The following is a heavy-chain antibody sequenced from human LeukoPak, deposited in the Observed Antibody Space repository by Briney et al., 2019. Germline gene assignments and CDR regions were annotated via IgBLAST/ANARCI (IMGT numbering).Heavy chain of an antibody. V-gene: IGHV3-30*18. Sequence: GGPLRLSCAASGFTFSSYGMHWVRQAPGKGLEWVAVISYDGSNKYYADSVQGRFTISRDNSKNTLYLQMNSLRAEDTAVYYCAKAEGGYYYYGMDVWGQGTTVTVSS. D-gene: IGHD1-14*01. J-gene: IGHJ6*02. CDR3: AKAEGGYYYYGMDV. CDR2: ISYDGSNK. CDR1: GFTFSSYG.